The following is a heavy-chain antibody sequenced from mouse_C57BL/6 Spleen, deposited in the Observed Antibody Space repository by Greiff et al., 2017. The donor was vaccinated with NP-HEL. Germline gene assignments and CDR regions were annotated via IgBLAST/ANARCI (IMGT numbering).Heavy chain of an antibody. V-gene: IGHV1-64*01. D-gene: IGHD3-2*02. J-gene: IGHJ2*01. CDR3: ARGSSGGDFDY. CDR2: IHPNSGST. CDR1: GYTFTSYW. Sequence: VQLKQPGAELVKPGASVKLSCKASGYTFTSYWMHWVKQRPGQGLEWIGMIHPNSGSTNYNEKFKSKATLTVDKSSSTAYMQLSSLTSEDSAVYYCARGSSGGDFDYWGQGTTLTVSS.